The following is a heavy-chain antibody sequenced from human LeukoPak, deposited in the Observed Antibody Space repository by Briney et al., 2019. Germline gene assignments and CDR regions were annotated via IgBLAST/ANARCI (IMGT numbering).Heavy chain of an antibody. V-gene: IGHV4-59*12. Sequence: SETLSLTCTVSGGSISSYYWSWIRQPPGKGLEWIGYIYYSGNTNYNPSLKSRVTISVDTSKNQLSLKLSSVTAADTAVYYCARDTATNWFDPWGQGTLVTVSS. D-gene: IGHD2-15*01. J-gene: IGHJ5*02. CDR1: GGSISSYY. CDR3: ARDTATNWFDP. CDR2: IYYSGNT.